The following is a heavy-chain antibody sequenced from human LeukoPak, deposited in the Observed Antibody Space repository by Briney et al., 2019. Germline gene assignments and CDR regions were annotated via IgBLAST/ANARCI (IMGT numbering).Heavy chain of an antibody. CDR3: ARALSRAVAGPDY. CDR2: IYYSGST. J-gene: IGHJ4*02. V-gene: IGHV4-39*07. D-gene: IGHD6-19*01. CDR1: GGSISSSSYY. Sequence: SETLSLTCTVSGGSISSSSYYWGWIRQPPGKGLEWIGSIYYSGSTYYNPSLKSRLTISVDTSKNQFSLKLSSVTAADTAVYYCARALSRAVAGPDYWGQGTLVTVSS.